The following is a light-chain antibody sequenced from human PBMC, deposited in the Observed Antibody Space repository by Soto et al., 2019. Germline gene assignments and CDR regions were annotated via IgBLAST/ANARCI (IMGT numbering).Light chain of an antibody. V-gene: IGKV3-20*01. CDR3: QQYDSSPPYT. Sequence: ETVLTQSPGTLSLSPGERAILSCRASQSVSSTYLAWYQQKPGQAPRLLIYGASSRATGIPDRFSGSGSGTDFTLTISRLEPEDFAVYYCQQYDSSPPYTFGQGTKLEIK. CDR2: GAS. J-gene: IGKJ2*01. CDR1: QSVSSTY.